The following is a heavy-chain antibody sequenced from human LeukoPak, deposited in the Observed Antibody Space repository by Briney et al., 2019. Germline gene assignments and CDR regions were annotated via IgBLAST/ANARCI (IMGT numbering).Heavy chain of an antibody. Sequence: GASVKVSCKASGYTFTSYGINWVRQATGQGLEWMGWMNPNSGNTGYAQKFQGRVTMTRNTSISTAYMELSSLRSEDTAVYYCAREGLEYSSSWYPYMDVWGKGTTVTVSS. J-gene: IGHJ6*03. CDR1: GYTFTSYG. D-gene: IGHD6-13*01. CDR3: AREGLEYSSSWYPYMDV. V-gene: IGHV1-8*01. CDR2: MNPNSGNT.